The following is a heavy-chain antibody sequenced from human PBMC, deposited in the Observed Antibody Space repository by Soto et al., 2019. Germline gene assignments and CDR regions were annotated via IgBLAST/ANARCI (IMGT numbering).Heavy chain of an antibody. D-gene: IGHD3-22*01. CDR1: GGTFSSYT. CDR3: ASGLMIVGGTSAFDI. J-gene: IGHJ3*02. V-gene: IGHV1-69*02. Sequence: QVQLVQSGAEVKKPGSSVKVSCKASGGTFSSYTISWVRQAPGQGLEWMGRIIPILGIANYAQKFQGRVTITADKSTSPAYMARSSLRYEDTAVYDCASGLMIVGGTSAFDIWGQGTMVTVSS. CDR2: IIPILGIA.